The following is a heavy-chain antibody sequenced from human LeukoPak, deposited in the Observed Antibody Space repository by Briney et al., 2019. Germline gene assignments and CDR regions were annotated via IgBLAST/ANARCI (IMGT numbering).Heavy chain of an antibody. D-gene: IGHD3-10*02. CDR2: ISSSSSYI. J-gene: IGHJ6*04. V-gene: IGHV3-21*01. CDR3: AELGITMIGGV. CDR1: GLTFSSYS. Sequence: GGPLRLSGAAPGLTFSSYSMNWVGQAPGKGLEGVSSISSSSSYIYYADSVKGRFTISRDNAKNSLYLQMNSLRAEDTAVYYCAELGITMIGGVWGKGTTVTISS.